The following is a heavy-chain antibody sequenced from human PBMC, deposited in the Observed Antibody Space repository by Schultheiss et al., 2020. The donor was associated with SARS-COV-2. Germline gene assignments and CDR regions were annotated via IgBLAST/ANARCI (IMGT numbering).Heavy chain of an antibody. CDR3: AYGMDV. CDR1: GGSISSGGHY. Sequence: SETLSLTCTVSGGSISSGGHYWSWIRQHPGKGLEWIGYIYHSGSTYYNPSLKSRVTISVDRSKKQFSLKLSSVTAADTAVYYCAYGMDVWGQGTTVTVSS. J-gene: IGHJ6*02. CDR2: IYHSGST. V-gene: IGHV4-30-4*08.